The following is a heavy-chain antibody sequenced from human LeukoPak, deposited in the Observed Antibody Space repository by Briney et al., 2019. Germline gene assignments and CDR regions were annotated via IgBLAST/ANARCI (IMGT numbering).Heavy chain of an antibody. V-gene: IGHV3-30*18. CDR2: ISYDGSKK. CDR1: GFTFSSYG. Sequence: GGSLRLSCAASGFTFSSYGMHWVRQAPGKGLEWVAVISYDGSKKYYADSVKGRFTISRDNSKNTLYLQMNSLRAEDTAVYYCAKDLSRLIDWLLYLDWFDLWGQGTLVTVSS. D-gene: IGHD3-9*01. CDR3: AKDLSRLIDWLLYLDWFDL. J-gene: IGHJ5*02.